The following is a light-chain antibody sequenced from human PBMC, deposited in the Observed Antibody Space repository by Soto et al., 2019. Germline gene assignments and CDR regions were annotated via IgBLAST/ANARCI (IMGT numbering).Light chain of an antibody. V-gene: IGKV3-11*01. CDR3: QQRSNWPPYT. CDR2: DAS. J-gene: IGKJ2*01. CDR1: QSVPKNY. Sequence: EIVLTQSPGTLSLSPGERATLSCRASQSVPKNYLAWYQQKPGQAPRLLIYDASNRATGIPARFSGSRSGTDFTLTISSLEPEDFAVYYCQQRSNWPPYTFGQGTKLEIK.